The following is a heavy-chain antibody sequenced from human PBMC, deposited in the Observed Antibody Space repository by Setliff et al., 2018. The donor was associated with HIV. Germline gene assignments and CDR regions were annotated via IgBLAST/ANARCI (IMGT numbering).Heavy chain of an antibody. D-gene: IGHD3-10*01. J-gene: IGHJ6*02. V-gene: IGHV1-46*01. CDR2: INPSGDVR. Sequence: AASEKVSCKASGYTFTSYGISWVRQAPGQGLEWMGIINPSGDVRRYAQKFQGRVNMTRDWSTSTVYLDLSSLRSEDTAVYYCASASFGGVVYYYGMEVWGQGTTVTVSS. CDR3: ASASFGGVVYYYGMEV. CDR1: GYTFTSYG.